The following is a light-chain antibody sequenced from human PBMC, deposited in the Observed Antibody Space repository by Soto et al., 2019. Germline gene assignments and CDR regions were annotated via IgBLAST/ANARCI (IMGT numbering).Light chain of an antibody. J-gene: IGLJ2*01. V-gene: IGLV2-11*01. Sequence: HSALTQPRSVSGSPGQSVTISCTGTSSDVGSYNSVSWYQQHPGKAPKLMIHDVTKRPSGVPDRFSGSKLGHTASLTISGLQAEDDADYFCCSYAGSWTLVFGGGTKLTVL. CDR2: DVT. CDR3: CSYAGSWTLV. CDR1: SSDVGSYNS.